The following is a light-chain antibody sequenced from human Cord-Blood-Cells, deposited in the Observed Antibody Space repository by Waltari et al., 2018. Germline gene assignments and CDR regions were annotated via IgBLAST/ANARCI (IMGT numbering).Light chain of an antibody. Sequence: QSALTQPASVSGPPGQSITISCTGTSSDVGGYNYVYWYQQHPGKAPKLMLYDVSNRPSGVSNRFSGSKSGNTASLTISGLQAEDEADYYCSSYTSSSTLVFGGGTKLTVL. V-gene: IGLV2-14*03. CDR3: SSYTSSSTLV. CDR2: DVS. J-gene: IGLJ3*02. CDR1: SSDVGGYNY.